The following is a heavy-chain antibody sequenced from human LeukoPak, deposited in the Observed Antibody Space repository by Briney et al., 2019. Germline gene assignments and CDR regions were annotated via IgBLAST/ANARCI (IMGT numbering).Heavy chain of an antibody. Sequence: ASVKVSCRASGYTFTGYYMHWVRQAPGQGLEWMGWINPNSGGTNYAQKFQGRVTMTRDTSISTAYMQLSRLRSDDTAVYYCARDDYYYYYMDVWGKGTTVTVSS. CDR3: ARDDYYYYYMDV. V-gene: IGHV1-2*02. CDR2: INPNSGGT. CDR1: GYTFTGYY. J-gene: IGHJ6*03.